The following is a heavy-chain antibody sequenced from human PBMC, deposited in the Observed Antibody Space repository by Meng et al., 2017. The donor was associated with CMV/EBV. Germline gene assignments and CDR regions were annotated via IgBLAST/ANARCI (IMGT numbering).Heavy chain of an antibody. D-gene: IGHD3-10*01. CDR3: ARDQYYYGSGTSPGIYYYYGMDV. J-gene: IGHJ6*02. CDR2: IYYSGST. Sequence: GSLRLSCTVSGGSISSSSYYWGWIRQPPGKGLEWIGSIYYSGSTYYNPSLKSRVTISVDTSKNQFSLKLSSVTAADTAVYYCARDQYYYGSGTSPGIYYYYGMDVWGQGTTVTVSS. V-gene: IGHV4-39*02. CDR1: GGSISSSSYY.